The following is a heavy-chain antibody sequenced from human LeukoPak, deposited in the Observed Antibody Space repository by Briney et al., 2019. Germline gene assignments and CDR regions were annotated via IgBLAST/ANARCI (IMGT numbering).Heavy chain of an antibody. CDR2: IYYSGST. D-gene: IGHD4-17*01. CDR1: GGSISSSSYY. V-gene: IGHV4-39*07. Sequence: PSETLSLTCTVSGGSISSSSYYWGWIRQPPGKGLEWIGSIYYSGSTNYNPSLKSRVTISVDTSKNQFSLKLSSVTAADTAVYYCARTTVTVYYYYYYYMDVWGKGTTVTVSS. CDR3: ARTTVTVYYYYYYYMDV. J-gene: IGHJ6*03.